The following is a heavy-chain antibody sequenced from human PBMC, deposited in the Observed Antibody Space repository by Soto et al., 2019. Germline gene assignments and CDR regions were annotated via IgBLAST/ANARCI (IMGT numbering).Heavy chain of an antibody. V-gene: IGHV4-31*03. CDR2: ISHSGST. CDR3: AREYTYGSNLFDC. J-gene: IGHJ4*02. CDR1: GGSISSAAYY. D-gene: IGHD5-18*01. Sequence: QVQLQESGPGLVKPSQTLSLTCTVSGGSISSAAYYWSWIRQHPGKGLEWIRYISHSGSTYYTPFLKSRAIISADTSKNQFSLNLTSVTAADTAVYYCAREYTYGSNLFDCWGQGALVTVSS.